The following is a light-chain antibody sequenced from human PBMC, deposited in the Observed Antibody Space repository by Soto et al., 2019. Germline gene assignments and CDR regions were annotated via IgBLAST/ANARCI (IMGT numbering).Light chain of an antibody. Sequence: EIVLTQSPGTLALSPGERATLSCRASQSVNNNYLTWYQQKRGQAPRLLIHGASSRATGIPDRFSGSGSGTDFPLTISRLEPEDFAVYYCQQYGSSPFTFGPGTRVGSK. CDR1: QSVNNNY. V-gene: IGKV3-20*01. J-gene: IGKJ3*01. CDR3: QQYGSSPFT. CDR2: GAS.